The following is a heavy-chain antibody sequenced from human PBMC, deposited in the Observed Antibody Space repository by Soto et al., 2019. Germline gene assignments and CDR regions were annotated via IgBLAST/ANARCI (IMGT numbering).Heavy chain of an antibody. CDR3: AVGNWNDPADS. V-gene: IGHV1-18*01. J-gene: IGHJ4*02. CDR2: ISAYNGNT. Sequence: QVQLVQSGAEVKKPGASVKVSCKASGYTFTSYGISWVRQAPGQGLEWMGWISAYNGNTNYAQKLQGRVNRTPDTPTSTAYKELRSLRSDDTAVYDCAVGNWNDPADSWGQGTLVTVSS. D-gene: IGHD1-1*01. CDR1: GYTFTSYG.